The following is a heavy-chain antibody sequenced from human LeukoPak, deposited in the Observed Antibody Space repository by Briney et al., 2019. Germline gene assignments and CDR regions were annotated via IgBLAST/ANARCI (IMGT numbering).Heavy chain of an antibody. Sequence: ASVKVSCKASGYTFTSYDINWVRQATGQGLERMGWMNPNSGNTGYAQKFQGRVTMTRNTSISTAYMELSSLRSEDTAVYYCASLGYSYGYTDYWGQGTLVTVSS. V-gene: IGHV1-8*01. CDR1: GYTFTSYD. CDR2: MNPNSGNT. D-gene: IGHD5-18*01. J-gene: IGHJ4*02. CDR3: ASLGYSYGYTDY.